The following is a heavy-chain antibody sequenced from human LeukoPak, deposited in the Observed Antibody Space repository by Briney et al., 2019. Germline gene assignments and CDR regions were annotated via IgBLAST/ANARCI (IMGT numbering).Heavy chain of an antibody. CDR1: GFTFDDYA. V-gene: IGHV3-43*02. CDR3: AKGDDSSGYYYPIHWYFDL. J-gene: IGHJ2*01. Sequence: GGSLRLSCAASGFTFDDYAIHWVRQAPGKGLEWVSLISGDGGSTYYADSVKGRFTISRDNSKNSLYLQMNSLRTEDTALYYCAKGDDSSGYYYPIHWYFDLWGRGTLVTVSS. D-gene: IGHD3-22*01. CDR2: ISGDGGST.